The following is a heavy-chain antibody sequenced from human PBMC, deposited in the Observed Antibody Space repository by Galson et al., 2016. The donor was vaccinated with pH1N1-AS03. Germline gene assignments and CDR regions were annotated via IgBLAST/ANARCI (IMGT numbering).Heavy chain of an antibody. Sequence: TLSLTCTVSGASISSSTYYWSWIRQPAGKGLEWIGRGYSSGHTNYNPSLKGRVTISVDTSKNQVSLKLSSVTAADTAVYYCARATGGFSYGAPFFDSWGQGTLVTVSS. CDR1: GASISSSTYY. D-gene: IGHD5-18*01. V-gene: IGHV4-61*02. CDR3: ARATGGFSYGAPFFDS. CDR2: GYSSGHT. J-gene: IGHJ4*02.